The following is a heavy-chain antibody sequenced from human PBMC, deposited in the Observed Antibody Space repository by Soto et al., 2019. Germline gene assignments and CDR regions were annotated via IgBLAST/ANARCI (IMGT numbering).Heavy chain of an antibody. CDR2: INAGNGNT. J-gene: IGHJ4*02. D-gene: IGHD2-21*02. CDR3: ARSIVVVTALDY. V-gene: IGHV1-3*05. CDR1: GYTFTSYA. Sequence: QVQLVQSGAEEKKPGASVKVSCKASGYTFTSYAMHWVRQAPGQRLEWMGWINAGNGNTKYSQKFQGRVTITRDTSASTADLELSSLRSEDTAVYYCARSIVVVTALDYWGQGTLVTVPS.